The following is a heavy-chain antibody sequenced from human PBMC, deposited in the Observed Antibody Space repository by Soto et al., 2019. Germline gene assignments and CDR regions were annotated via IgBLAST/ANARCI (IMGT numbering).Heavy chain of an antibody. CDR2: INHSGST. CDR1: VGSFSGYY. D-gene: IGHD3-10*01. CDR3: ARSELLCFGESGLRYNWFDP. V-gene: IGHV4-34*01. Sequence: QVQLQQWGAGLLKPSETLSLTCAVYVGSFSGYYWSWIRQPPGKGLEWIWEINHSGSTNYNPSLKSLCTISVDTSKTPFSLKLSSVTAADTSVYYCARSELLCFGESGLRYNWFDPWGQGTLVTVSP. J-gene: IGHJ5*02.